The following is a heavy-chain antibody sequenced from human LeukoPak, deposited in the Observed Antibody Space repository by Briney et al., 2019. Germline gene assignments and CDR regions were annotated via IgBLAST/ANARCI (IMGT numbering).Heavy chain of an antibody. CDR3: ARNSGSYPFDY. V-gene: IGHV3-7*01. D-gene: IGHD1-26*01. CDR1: GFTFSSYS. Sequence: PGGSLRLSCAASGFTFSSYSMNWVRQAPGKGLEWVASIEQDGSQKYYVDSVRGRFTISRDNDKNSVYLQMNSLRVEDTAVYYCARNSGSYPFDYWGQGTLVTVSS. J-gene: IGHJ4*02. CDR2: IEQDGSQK.